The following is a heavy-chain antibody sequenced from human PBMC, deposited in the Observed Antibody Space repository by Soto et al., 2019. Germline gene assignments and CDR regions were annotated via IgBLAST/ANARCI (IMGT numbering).Heavy chain of an antibody. D-gene: IGHD5-18*01. CDR1: GGSISSSSYY. Sequence: SETLSLTCTVSGGSISSSSYYWGWIRQPPGKGLEWIGSIYYSGSTYYNPSLKSRVTISVDTSKNQFSLKLSSVTAADTAVYYCARVAWDTAMVFDYWGQGTLVTVSS. CDR3: ARVAWDTAMVFDY. CDR2: IYYSGST. V-gene: IGHV4-39*07. J-gene: IGHJ4*02.